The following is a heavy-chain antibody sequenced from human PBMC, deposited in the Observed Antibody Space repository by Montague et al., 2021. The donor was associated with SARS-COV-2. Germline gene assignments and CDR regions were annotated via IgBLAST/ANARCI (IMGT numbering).Heavy chain of an antibody. V-gene: IGHV4-39*01. Sequence: SETLSLTCTVSGGSITSSAYYWSWIRQSPGKGLEWIGTIYYSGNNYSNPSLKSRVTISMDTSKSQVSLKINSVTAADTAVYFCASLGSPAYCGGDCYLRDYGMDVWGQGTRVTVSS. J-gene: IGHJ6*02. D-gene: IGHD2-21*02. CDR2: IYYSGNN. CDR3: ASLGSPAYCGGDCYLRDYGMDV. CDR1: GGSITSSAYY.